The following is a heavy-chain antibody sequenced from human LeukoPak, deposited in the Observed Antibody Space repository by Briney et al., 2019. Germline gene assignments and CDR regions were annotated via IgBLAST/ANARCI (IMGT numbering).Heavy chain of an antibody. Sequence: GRSLRLSCAASGLTFSSYAMHWVRQAPGKGLEWVAVISYDGSNKYYADSVKGRFTISRDNSKNTLYLQMNSLRAEDTAVYYCARGEMATNIDPPPFDYWGQGTLVTVSS. V-gene: IGHV3-30-3*01. D-gene: IGHD5-24*01. J-gene: IGHJ4*02. CDR3: ARGEMATNIDPPPFDY. CDR1: GLTFSSYA. CDR2: ISYDGSNK.